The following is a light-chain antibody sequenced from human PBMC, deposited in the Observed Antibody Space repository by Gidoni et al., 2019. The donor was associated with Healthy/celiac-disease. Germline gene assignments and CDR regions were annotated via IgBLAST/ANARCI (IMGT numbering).Light chain of an antibody. J-gene: IGLJ2*01. CDR2: DVS. CDR3: SSYTSSSTLVV. CDR1: SSDVGGYNY. Sequence: QSALTQPASVSGAPGQSITISCTGPSSDVGGYNYVSWYQQHPGKAPKRMIYDVSNRPSGVSNRFSGSKSGNTASLTISGLQAEDEADYYCSSYTSSSTLVVFGGGTKLTVL. V-gene: IGLV2-14*03.